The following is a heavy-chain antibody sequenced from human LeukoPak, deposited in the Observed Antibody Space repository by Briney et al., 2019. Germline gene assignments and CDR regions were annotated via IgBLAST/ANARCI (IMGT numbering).Heavy chain of an antibody. D-gene: IGHD1-14*01. J-gene: IGHJ1*01. CDR1: GYTFTSYD. V-gene: IGHV1-8*01. CDR3: AINLPTNRRFQY. Sequence: ASVKVSCKASGYTFTSYDINWVRQATGQGLEWMGWMNPNSGNTGYARKFQGRVTMTRNTSISTAYMELSSLRSEDTAVYYCAINLPTNRRFQYWGQGTLVTVSS. CDR2: MNPNSGNT.